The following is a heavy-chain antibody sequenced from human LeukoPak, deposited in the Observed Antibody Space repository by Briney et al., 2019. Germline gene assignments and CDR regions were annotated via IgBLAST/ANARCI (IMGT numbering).Heavy chain of an antibody. CDR2: INQEGSEQ. V-gene: IGHV3-7*01. J-gene: IGHJ4*02. D-gene: IGHD3-3*01. CDR3: ARDFLLFGVVVPNGF. CDR1: GFTFNTFW. Sequence: PWGSLRLSCAASGFTFNTFWMSWVRQAPGKGLEWVANINQEGSEQYYVDSVKGRFTISRDNAKNTLSLQMHSLRVEDTAIYYCARDFLLFGVVVPNGFWGQGTMDAVSS.